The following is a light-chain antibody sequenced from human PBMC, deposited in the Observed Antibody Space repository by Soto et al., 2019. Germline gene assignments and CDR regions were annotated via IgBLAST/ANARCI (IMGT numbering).Light chain of an antibody. Sequence: EIVLTQSPATLSLSPGERATLSCRASQSVSYYLAWYQQKPGQAPRLLIYDASNRATGIPARFSGSGSGTDFSLTISSQEPEDFAVYYCQQRSNWPRTFGQGTKVEIK. CDR3: QQRSNWPRT. V-gene: IGKV3-11*01. J-gene: IGKJ1*01. CDR2: DAS. CDR1: QSVSYY.